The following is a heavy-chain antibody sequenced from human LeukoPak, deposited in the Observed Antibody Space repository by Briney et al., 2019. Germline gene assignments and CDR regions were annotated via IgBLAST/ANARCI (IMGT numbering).Heavy chain of an antibody. CDR3: ARAQRGLRFFAY. J-gene: IGHJ4*02. D-gene: IGHD3-3*01. Sequence: SETLSLTCAVYGGSFSGYYWSWIRQPPGKGLEWIGEINHSGSTNYNLSLKSRVTISVDTSKNQFSLKLSSVTAADTAVYYCARAQRGLRFFAYWGQGTLVTVSS. CDR1: GGSFSGYY. CDR2: INHSGST. V-gene: IGHV4-34*01.